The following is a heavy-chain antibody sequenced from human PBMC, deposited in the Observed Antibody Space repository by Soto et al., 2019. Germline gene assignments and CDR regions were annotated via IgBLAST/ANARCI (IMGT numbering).Heavy chain of an antibody. V-gene: IGHV1-69*13. Sequence: VKVSCKASGGTFSSYAISWVRQAPGQGLEWMGGIIPIFGTANYAQKFQGRVTITADKSTSTAYMELSSLRSEDTAVYYCVRGAYVYGGNYFDYWGQGTLVTVSS. D-gene: IGHD4-17*01. CDR3: VRGAYVYGGNYFDY. CDR1: GGTFSSYA. CDR2: IIPIFGTA. J-gene: IGHJ4*02.